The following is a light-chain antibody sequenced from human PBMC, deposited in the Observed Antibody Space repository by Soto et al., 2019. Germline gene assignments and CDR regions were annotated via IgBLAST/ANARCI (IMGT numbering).Light chain of an antibody. CDR1: QSVSSN. Sequence: EIVMTQSPATLSASPGERATLSCRASQSVSSNLAWYQQKPGQAPRLLIYGASTRATGIPARFSGSGSGTESTLTISSLQSEDFAVYYCQQYNNWPLTFGQGTRLEVK. V-gene: IGKV3-15*01. CDR2: GAS. CDR3: QQYNNWPLT. J-gene: IGKJ5*01.